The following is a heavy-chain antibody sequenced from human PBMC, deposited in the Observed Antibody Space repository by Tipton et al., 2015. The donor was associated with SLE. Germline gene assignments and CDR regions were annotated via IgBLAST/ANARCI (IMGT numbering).Heavy chain of an antibody. CDR2: IYYSGST. Sequence: TLSLTCTVSGGSISSYYWSWIRQPPGKGLEWIGYIYYSGSTNYNPSLKSRVTISVDTSKNQFSLKLSSVTAADTAAYYCARVFYDSSAYPYWYFDLWGRGTLVTVSS. D-gene: IGHD3-22*01. J-gene: IGHJ2*01. V-gene: IGHV4-59*08. CDR3: ARVFYDSSAYPYWYFDL. CDR1: GGSISSYY.